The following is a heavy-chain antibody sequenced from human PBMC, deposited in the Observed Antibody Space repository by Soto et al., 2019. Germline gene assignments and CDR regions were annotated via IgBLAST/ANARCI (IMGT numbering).Heavy chain of an antibody. CDR1: GGTFSSYA. J-gene: IGHJ4*02. CDR2: IIPIFGTA. Sequence: QVQLVQSGAEVKKPGSSVKVSCKASGGTFSSYAISWVRQAHGQGLEWMGGIIPIFGTANYAQKFQGRVTITADESTSTAYMELSSLRSEDTAVYYCARGPSPLAVEPGYFDYWGQGTLVTVSS. V-gene: IGHV1-69*01. D-gene: IGHD6-19*01. CDR3: ARGPSPLAVEPGYFDY.